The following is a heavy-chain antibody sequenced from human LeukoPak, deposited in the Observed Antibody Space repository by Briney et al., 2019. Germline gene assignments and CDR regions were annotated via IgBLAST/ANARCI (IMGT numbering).Heavy chain of an antibody. V-gene: IGHV3-30*04. CDR1: GFTFSSYA. J-gene: IGHJ4*02. D-gene: IGHD6-13*01. CDR2: ISYDGSNK. CDR3: ARPYSSSWYLDY. Sequence: PGRSLRLSCAASGFTFSSYAMHWVRQAPGKGLEWVAVISYDGSNKYYADSVKGRFTIPRDNSKNTLYLQMNSLRAEDTAVYYCARPYSSSWYLDYWGQGTLVTVSS.